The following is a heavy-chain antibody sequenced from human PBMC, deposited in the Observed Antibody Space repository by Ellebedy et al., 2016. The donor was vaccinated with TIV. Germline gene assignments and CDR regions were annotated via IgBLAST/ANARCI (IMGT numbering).Heavy chain of an antibody. CDR3: ARDPSGYSFDY. D-gene: IGHD3-3*01. V-gene: IGHV3-33*08. CDR1: GFPFRTYG. CDR2: IWHDGSVK. J-gene: IGHJ4*02. Sequence: GGSLRLSCTASGFPFRTYGMHWVRQAPGKGLEWVAIIWHDGSVKYYADSMAGRFTISRDNAKNSLYLQMNSLRAEDTAVYYCARDPSGYSFDYWGQGTLVTVSS.